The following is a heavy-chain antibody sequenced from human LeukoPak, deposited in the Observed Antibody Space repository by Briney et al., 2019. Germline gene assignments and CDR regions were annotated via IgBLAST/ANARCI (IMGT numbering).Heavy chain of an antibody. Sequence: RGPLESSFQGSGLRFNDYWNVWGRPGPGKGVEWKGIISPLHSDSRYSPSFQGQVTISADTPTRTSYLQCSSLKASATALYYCARHRHISIAYYPFAHWGQGTLVSVSS. CDR2: ISPLHSDS. CDR3: ARHRHISIAYYPFAH. J-gene: IGHJ4*02. CDR1: GLRFNDYW. D-gene: IGHD3-9*01. V-gene: IGHV5-51*01.